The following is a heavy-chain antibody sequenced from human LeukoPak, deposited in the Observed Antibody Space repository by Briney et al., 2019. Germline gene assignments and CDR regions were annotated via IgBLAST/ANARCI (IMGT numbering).Heavy chain of an antibody. CDR3: ARESIAVAGAPFDS. Sequence: GGSLRLSCAASGFTFSIYEMNCVRQGPRKGLECVSYISSGSTIYDADSVKGRFTISRDNAKNSLYLQMNSLRAEDTAVYYCARESIAVAGAPFDSWGQGTLVTVSS. J-gene: IGHJ4*02. CDR2: ISSGSTI. D-gene: IGHD6-19*01. CDR1: GFTFSIYE. V-gene: IGHV3-48*03.